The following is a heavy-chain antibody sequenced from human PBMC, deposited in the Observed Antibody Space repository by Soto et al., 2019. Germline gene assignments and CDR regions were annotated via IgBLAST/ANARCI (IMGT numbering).Heavy chain of an antibody. V-gene: IGHV4-59*08. CDR2: IYYSGST. D-gene: IGHD2-2*01. Sequence: PSETLSLTCTVSGGSISSYYWSWIRQPPGKGLEWIGYIYYSGSTNYNPSLKSRVTISVDTSKNQFSLKLSSATAADTAVYYCARLHGYCISSSCHGHYAMDVCGQGTTVTVSS. J-gene: IGHJ6*02. CDR1: GGSISSYY. CDR3: ARLHGYCISSSCHGHYAMDV.